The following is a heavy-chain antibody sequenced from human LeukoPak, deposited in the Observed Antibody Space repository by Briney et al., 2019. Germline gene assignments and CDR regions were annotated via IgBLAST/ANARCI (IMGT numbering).Heavy chain of an antibody. CDR1: GFTFDDYA. V-gene: IGHV3-43*02. Sequence: PGGSLRLSCAASGFTFDDYAMHWVRQAPGKGLEWVSLISGDGGSTYYADSVKGRFTISRDNSKNSLYLQMNSLRTEDTALCYCAKDPGYSSGWYYFDYWGQGTLVTVSS. D-gene: IGHD6-19*01. J-gene: IGHJ4*02. CDR3: AKDPGYSSGWYYFDY. CDR2: ISGDGGST.